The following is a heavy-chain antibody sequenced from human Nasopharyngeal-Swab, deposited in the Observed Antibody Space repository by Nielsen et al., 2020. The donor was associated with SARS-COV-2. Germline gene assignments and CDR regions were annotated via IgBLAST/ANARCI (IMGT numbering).Heavy chain of an antibody. CDR3: ARGRYCSSTSCFDYYGMDV. CDR2: IYYSGST. Sequence: WIRQPPGKSLEWIGYIYYSGSTYYNPSLKSRVTISVDTSKNQFSLKLSSVTAADTAVYYCARGRYCSSTSCFDYYGMDVWGQGTTVTVSS. J-gene: IGHJ6*02. V-gene: IGHV4-31*02. D-gene: IGHD2-2*01.